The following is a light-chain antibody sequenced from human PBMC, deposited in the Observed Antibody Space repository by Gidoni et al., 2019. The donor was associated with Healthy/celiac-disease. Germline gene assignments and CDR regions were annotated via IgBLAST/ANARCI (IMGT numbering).Light chain of an antibody. CDR1: QSISSW. V-gene: IGKV1-5*01. CDR3: QQYNSYSPLT. Sequence: DIQMTQPPSPLSASVGDRVTITCRASQSISSWLAWYQQKPGKAPKLLIYDASSLESGVPSRFSGSGSGTEFTLTISSLQPDDFATYYCQQYNSYSPLTFGGGTKVEIK. J-gene: IGKJ4*01. CDR2: DAS.